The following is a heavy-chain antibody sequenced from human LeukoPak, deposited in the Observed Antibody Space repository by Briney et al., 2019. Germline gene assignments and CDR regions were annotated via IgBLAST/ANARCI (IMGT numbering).Heavy chain of an antibody. CDR1: GVSISSSTYY. Sequence: SETPSLTCTVSGVSISSSTYYWGWIRQPPGKGLEWIGSIYYSGSTFYNPSLKSRVTISVDTSKKQFSLKLSSVTAADTAVYYCARLRYCSSTTCYYFDSWGQGTLVTVSS. D-gene: IGHD2-2*01. J-gene: IGHJ4*02. CDR2: IYYSGST. CDR3: ARLRYCSSTTCYYFDS. V-gene: IGHV4-39*01.